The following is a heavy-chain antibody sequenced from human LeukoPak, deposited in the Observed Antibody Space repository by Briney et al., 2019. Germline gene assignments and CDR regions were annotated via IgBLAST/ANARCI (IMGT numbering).Heavy chain of an antibody. J-gene: IGHJ6*02. V-gene: IGHV4-59*01. CDR3: ARKTTMGDYYGMDV. CDR1: GGSISSYY. CDR2: IYYSGST. Sequence: SETLSLTCTVSGGSISSYYWSWIRQPPGKGLEWIGYIYYSGSTNYNPSLKSRVTISVDTSKNQFSLKLSSVTAADTAVYYCARKTTMGDYYGMDVWGQGTTVAVSS. D-gene: IGHD4-23*01.